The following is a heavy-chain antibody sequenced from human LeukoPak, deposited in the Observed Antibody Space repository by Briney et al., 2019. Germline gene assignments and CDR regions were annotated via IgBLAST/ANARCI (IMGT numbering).Heavy chain of an antibody. J-gene: IGHJ3*02. CDR1: GFTFSSYA. Sequence: QTGRSLRLSCAASGFTFSSYAMSSVREAPGKGLEWVSAISGSGGSTSSADSVKGRFTFSRDNSKNTLYLQMNSLRAEDTSVNYCAKAKLKPDAFDIWGQGTMVTVSS. CDR3: AKAKLKPDAFDI. V-gene: IGHV3-23*01. D-gene: IGHD1-14*01. CDR2: ISGSGGST.